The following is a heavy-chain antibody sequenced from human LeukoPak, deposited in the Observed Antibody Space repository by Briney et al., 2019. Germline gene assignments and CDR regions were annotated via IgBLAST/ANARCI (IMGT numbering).Heavy chain of an antibody. V-gene: IGHV3-23*01. CDR1: GFTFSSYA. J-gene: IGHJ4*02. Sequence: GGSLRLSCAASGFTFSSYAMSWVRQAPGKGLEWVSAISRSGGSTYYADSVKGRFTISRDNSKNTLYLQMDSLRAEDTAVYYCAKDFEVVSGVYYYDSSGYYFDYWGQGTLVTVSS. CDR3: AKDFEVVSGVYYYDSSGYYFDY. CDR2: ISRSGGST. D-gene: IGHD3-22*01.